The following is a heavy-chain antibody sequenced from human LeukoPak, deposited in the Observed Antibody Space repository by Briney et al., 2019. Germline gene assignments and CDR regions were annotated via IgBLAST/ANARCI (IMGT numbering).Heavy chain of an antibody. Sequence: ASVKVSCKASGYTFTGYYMRWVRQAPGQGLEWMGWINPNSGGTNYAQKFQGRVTMTRDTSISTAYMELSRLRSDDTAVYYCARVWFRDPLRWDWFDPWGQGTLVTVSS. CDR2: INPNSGGT. J-gene: IGHJ5*02. CDR1: GYTFTGYY. D-gene: IGHD3-10*01. CDR3: ARVWFRDPLRWDWFDP. V-gene: IGHV1-2*02.